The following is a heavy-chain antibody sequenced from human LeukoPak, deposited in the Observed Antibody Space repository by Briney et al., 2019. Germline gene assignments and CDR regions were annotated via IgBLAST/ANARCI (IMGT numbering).Heavy chain of an antibody. Sequence: GASVTVSCKASGYTFTDYWMHWVRQAPGQGLEWMGWINPNSGGTKYAQKFQGRVTMTRDTSISTAYMELSRLRSDDTAMYYCAPGGAIDYWGQGTLVTVSS. CDR2: INPNSGGT. CDR3: APGGAIDY. CDR1: GYTFTDYW. D-gene: IGHD3-10*01. V-gene: IGHV1-2*02. J-gene: IGHJ4*02.